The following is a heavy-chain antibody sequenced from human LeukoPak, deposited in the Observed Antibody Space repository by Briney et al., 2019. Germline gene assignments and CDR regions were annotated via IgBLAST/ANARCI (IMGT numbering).Heavy chain of an antibody. Sequence: SETLSLTCTVSGGSISSYYWSWIRQPPGKGLEWIGYIYYSGSTNYNPSLKSRVTISVDTSKNQFSLKLSSVTAADTAVYYCARDLSGSGSYSMVAFDIWGQGTMVTVSS. CDR2: IYYSGST. CDR1: GGSISSYY. V-gene: IGHV4-59*01. J-gene: IGHJ3*02. CDR3: ARDLSGSGSYSMVAFDI. D-gene: IGHD3-10*01.